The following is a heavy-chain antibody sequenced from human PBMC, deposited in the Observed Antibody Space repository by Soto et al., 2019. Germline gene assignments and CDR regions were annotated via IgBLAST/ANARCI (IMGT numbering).Heavy chain of an antibody. Sequence: PGGSLRLSCAASGFTFSSYSMNWVRQAPGKGLEWVSSISSNSSYIYYADSVKGRFTISRDNAKNSLYLQMNSLRAEDTAVYYCARDDYDSSGPLDYWGQGTLVTVSS. D-gene: IGHD3-22*01. CDR3: ARDDYDSSGPLDY. CDR1: GFTFSSYS. J-gene: IGHJ4*02. CDR2: ISSNSSYI. V-gene: IGHV3-21*01.